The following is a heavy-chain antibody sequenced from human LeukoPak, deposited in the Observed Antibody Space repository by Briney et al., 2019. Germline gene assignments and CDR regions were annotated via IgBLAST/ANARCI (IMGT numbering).Heavy chain of an antibody. D-gene: IGHD6-19*01. V-gene: IGHV3-21*01. Sequence: GGSLRLSCAASGFTFSSYSMNWVRQAPGKGLEWVSSISSSSSYIYYADLVKGRFTISRDNAKNSLYLQMNSLRAEDTAVYYCARELAGSSGFDYWGQGTLVTVSS. CDR2: ISSSSSYI. J-gene: IGHJ4*02. CDR3: ARELAGSSGFDY. CDR1: GFTFSSYS.